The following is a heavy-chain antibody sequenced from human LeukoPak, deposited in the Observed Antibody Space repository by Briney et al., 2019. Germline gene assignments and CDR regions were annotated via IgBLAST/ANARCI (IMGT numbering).Heavy chain of an antibody. V-gene: IGHV4-61*02. J-gene: IGHJ6*03. CDR3: ARVTTMVRGDNYMDV. Sequence: SETLSLTCTVSGGSISSSSYYWSWIRQPAGKGLEWIGRIYTSGSTNYNPSLKSRVTMSVDTSKNQFSLKLSSVTAADTAVYYCARVTTMVRGDNYMDVWGKGTTVTVSS. CDR1: GGSISSSSYY. D-gene: IGHD3-10*01. CDR2: IYTSGST.